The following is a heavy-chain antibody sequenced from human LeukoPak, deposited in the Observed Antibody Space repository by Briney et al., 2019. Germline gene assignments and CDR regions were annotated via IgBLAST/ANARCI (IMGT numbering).Heavy chain of an antibody. J-gene: IGHJ4*02. Sequence: SETLSLTCTVSGGSISSSSYYWGWIRQPPGKGLEWIGCINYSGSTTYSPSLKSRVTISVATSTNQFSLRLNSVTAADTAVYYCARSHGWYQIYFFDYWSLGTLVTVSS. CDR1: GGSISSSSYY. CDR3: ARSHGWYQIYFFDY. CDR2: INYSGST. D-gene: IGHD6-19*01. V-gene: IGHV4-39*07.